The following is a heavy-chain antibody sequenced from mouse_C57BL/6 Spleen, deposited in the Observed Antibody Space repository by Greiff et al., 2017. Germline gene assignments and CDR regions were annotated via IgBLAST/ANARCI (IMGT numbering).Heavy chain of an antibody. J-gene: IGHJ1*03. CDR3: ARLYYGSRTGYFDV. D-gene: IGHD1-1*01. Sequence: VQLQESGPELVKPGASVKISCKASGYAFSSSWMNWVKQRPGKGLEWIGRIYPGDGDTNYNGKFKGQATLTADKSSSTAYVQLSSLTSEDSAVYSCARLYYGSRTGYFDVWGTGTTVTVSS. V-gene: IGHV1-82*01. CDR1: GYAFSSSW. CDR2: IYPGDGDT.